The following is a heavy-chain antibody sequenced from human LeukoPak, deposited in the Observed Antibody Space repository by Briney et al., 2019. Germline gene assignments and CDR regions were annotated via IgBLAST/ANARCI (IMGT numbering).Heavy chain of an antibody. J-gene: IGHJ4*02. CDR2: IYHSGST. V-gene: IGHV4-38-2*02. Sequence: SETLSLTCTVSGYSISSGYYWGWIRQPPGKGLEWIGSIYHSGSTYYNPSLKSRVTISVDTSKNQFSLKLSSVTAADTAVYYCARHSRDSGWYYFDYWGQGTLVTVSS. CDR1: GYSISSGYY. CDR3: ARHSRDSGWYYFDY. D-gene: IGHD6-19*01.